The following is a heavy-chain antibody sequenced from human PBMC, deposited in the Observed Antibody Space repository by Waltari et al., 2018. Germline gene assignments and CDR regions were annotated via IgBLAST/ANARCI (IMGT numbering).Heavy chain of an antibody. CDR1: GGSISNYY. V-gene: IGHV4-4*07. J-gene: IGHJ5*02. D-gene: IGHD2-21*02. Sequence: QVQLQESGPGLVKPSETLSLTCSVSGGSISNYYWTWVRQSAGKGLEWIGRVYISGHTRYNPALGSRVTMSLDTSSNEFSLKLRFVTAADTGVYFCARSGDFGDYDAWGQGTLVTVS. CDR2: VYISGHT. CDR3: ARSGDFGDYDA.